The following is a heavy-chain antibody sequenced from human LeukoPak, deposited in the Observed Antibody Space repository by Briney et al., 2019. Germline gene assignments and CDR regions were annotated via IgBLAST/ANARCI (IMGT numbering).Heavy chain of an antibody. D-gene: IGHD3-10*01. CDR3: ARREFYYASYGMDV. J-gene: IGHJ6*02. V-gene: IGHV3-23*01. CDR2: TSGSGGGT. CDR1: GCTFSSYA. Sequence: GGSLRLSCAASGCTFSSYAMSWVRQAPGKGLDWVSTTSGSGGGTYYADSVRGRFTISRDNSKNTLYLQMNNLRAEDTAVYYCARREFYYASYGMDVWGHGTSVTVSS.